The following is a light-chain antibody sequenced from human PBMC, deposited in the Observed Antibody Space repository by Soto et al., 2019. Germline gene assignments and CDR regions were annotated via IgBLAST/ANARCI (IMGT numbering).Light chain of an antibody. Sequence: QAALTQPATVSGYPGQSITISCNGTSSDVGAYIFVSWYQQYPGKAPKLMIYDITNRPSGVSNRFSGSKAGNTASLTTSGLQAEDEADYYCVSFTTSKSYVFGTGTNVTVL. CDR3: VSFTTSKSYV. CDR1: SSDVGAYIF. V-gene: IGLV2-14*01. J-gene: IGLJ1*01. CDR2: DIT.